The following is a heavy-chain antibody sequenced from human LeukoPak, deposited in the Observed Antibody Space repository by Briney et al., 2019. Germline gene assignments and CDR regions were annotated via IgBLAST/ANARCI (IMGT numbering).Heavy chain of an antibody. V-gene: IGHV4-4*07. CDR2: IYTSGTT. CDR3: ARDVRRSSSSATSYYYYMDV. Sequence: PSETLSLTCTVSGGSISNYYWSWIRQPAGKGLEWIGRIYTSGTTNYNPSLKSRVTMSVDTSKNHFSLKLDSVTAADTAVYYCARDVRRSSSSATSYYYYMDVWGKGTTVTVSS. D-gene: IGHD6-6*01. CDR1: GGSISNYY. J-gene: IGHJ6*03.